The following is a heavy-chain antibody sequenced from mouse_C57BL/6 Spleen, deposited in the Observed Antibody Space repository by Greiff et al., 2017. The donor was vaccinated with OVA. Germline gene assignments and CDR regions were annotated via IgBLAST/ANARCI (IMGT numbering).Heavy chain of an antibody. Sequence: QVQLQQSGAELVRPGASVKLSCKASGYTFTDYYINWVKQRPGQGLEWIARIYPGSGNTYYNEKFKGKATLTAEKSSSTAYMQLSSLTSEDSAVYFCARFYYDYDVGDYWGQGTTLTVSS. CDR1: GYTFTDYY. CDR2: IYPGSGNT. J-gene: IGHJ2*01. CDR3: ARFYYDYDVGDY. V-gene: IGHV1-76*01. D-gene: IGHD2-4*01.